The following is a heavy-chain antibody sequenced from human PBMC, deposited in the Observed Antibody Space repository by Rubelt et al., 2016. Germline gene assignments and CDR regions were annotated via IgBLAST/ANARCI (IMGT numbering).Heavy chain of an antibody. CDR1: GGSLIGYS. CDR2: LNHGGST. J-gene: IGHJ4*02. CDR3: ARSPSWVVIGDTFDY. Sequence: QVQLQQWGAGLLKPSETLSLTCAANGGSLIGYSWSWIGKPPGKGLEWIGELNHGGSTNYNPSLKSRVTISVDTSKNQFSLKLSSVTAADTAVYYCARSPSWVVIGDTFDYWGQGTLVTVSS. D-gene: IGHD3-22*01. V-gene: IGHV4-34*01.